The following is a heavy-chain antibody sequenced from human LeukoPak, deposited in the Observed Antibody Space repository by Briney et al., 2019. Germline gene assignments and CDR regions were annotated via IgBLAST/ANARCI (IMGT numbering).Heavy chain of an antibody. CDR2: IYYSGST. J-gene: IGHJ5*02. CDR3: ARSLVVVVAATRLRRWFDP. CDR1: GGSISSYY. V-gene: IGHV4-59*01. D-gene: IGHD2-15*01. Sequence: SETLSLTCTVSGGSISSYYWSWIRQPPGKGLEWIGYIYYSGSTNYNPSLKSRVTISIDTSKNQFSLRLSSVTAADTAVYYCARSLVVVVAATRLRRWFDPWGQGTLVTVSS.